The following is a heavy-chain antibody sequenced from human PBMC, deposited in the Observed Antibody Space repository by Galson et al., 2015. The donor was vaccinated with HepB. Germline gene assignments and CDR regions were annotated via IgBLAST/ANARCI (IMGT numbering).Heavy chain of an antibody. CDR2: INSDGSST. V-gene: IGHV3-74*01. Sequence: SLRLSCAASGFTFSSYWMHWVRQAPGKGLVWVSRINSDGSSTSYADSVKGRFTISRDNAKNTLYLQMNSLRAEDTAVYYCAREPHGDYAFDIWGQGTMVTVSS. CDR1: GFTFSSYW. J-gene: IGHJ3*02. CDR3: AREPHGDYAFDI. D-gene: IGHD4-17*01.